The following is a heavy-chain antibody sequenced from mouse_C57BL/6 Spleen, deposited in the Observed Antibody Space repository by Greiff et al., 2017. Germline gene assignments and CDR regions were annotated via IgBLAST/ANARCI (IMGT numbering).Heavy chain of an antibody. D-gene: IGHD1-1*01. CDR3: TSLYGSSYLRYFDV. V-gene: IGHV1-15*01. Sequence: VQLQQSGAELVRPGASVTLSCKASGYTFTDYEMHWVKQTPVHGLEWIGAIDPETGGTAYNQKFKGKAILTADKSSSTAYMELRSLTSEDSAVYYCTSLYGSSYLRYFDVWGTGTTVTVSS. CDR1: GYTFTDYE. J-gene: IGHJ1*03. CDR2: IDPETGGT.